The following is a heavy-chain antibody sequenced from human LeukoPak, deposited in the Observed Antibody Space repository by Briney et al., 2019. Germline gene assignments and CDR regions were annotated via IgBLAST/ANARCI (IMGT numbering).Heavy chain of an antibody. Sequence: SSETLSLTCTVSGGSVSSGSYYWSWIRQPPGKGLEWIGHIYYSGSTYYNSSLKSRITISLDTSKNQFSLRLTSVTAADTAVYFCAREGRGGPYYYYGMDVWGQGTTVTVSS. CDR1: GGSVSSGSYY. CDR2: IYYSGST. D-gene: IGHD2-15*01. CDR3: AREGRGGPYYYYGMDV. J-gene: IGHJ6*02. V-gene: IGHV4-61*01.